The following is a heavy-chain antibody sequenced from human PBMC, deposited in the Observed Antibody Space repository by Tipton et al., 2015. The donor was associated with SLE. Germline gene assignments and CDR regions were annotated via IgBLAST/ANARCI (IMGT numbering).Heavy chain of an antibody. CDR2: IYHSGST. Sequence: TLSLTCAVSGGSISSSNWWSWVRQPPGKGLEWIGEIYHSGSTNYNPSLKSRVTISVDTSKNQFSLKLSSVTAADTAVYYCARGWRMGNAFDIWGQGTMVTVSS. J-gene: IGHJ3*02. V-gene: IGHV4-4*02. CDR1: GGSISSSNW. CDR3: ARGWRMGNAFDI. D-gene: IGHD7-27*01.